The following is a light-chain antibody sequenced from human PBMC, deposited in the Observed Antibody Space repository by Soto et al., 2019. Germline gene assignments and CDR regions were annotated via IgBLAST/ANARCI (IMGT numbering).Light chain of an antibody. CDR1: QDIRSD. CDR2: AAS. CDR3: LQHNSYPRT. Sequence: DIQMTQSPSSLSASVGDRVTITCRASQDIRSDFGWYQQKPGKAPKRLIYAASTLQSGVPSRFSGSGSGTEFTLTISSLHPEDFATYYCLQHNSYPRTFGQGTRVELK. J-gene: IGKJ1*01. V-gene: IGKV1-17*01.